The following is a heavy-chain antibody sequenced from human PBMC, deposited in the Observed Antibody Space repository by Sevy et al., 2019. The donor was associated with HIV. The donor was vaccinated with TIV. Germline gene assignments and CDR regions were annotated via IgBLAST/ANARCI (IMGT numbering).Heavy chain of an antibody. J-gene: IGHJ5*02. CDR2: INQDERHI. CDR1: GFTFSNFW. D-gene: IGHD7-27*01. CDR3: AIDPDWGALDR. V-gene: IGHV3-7*01. Sequence: GGSLRLSCEVSGFTFSNFWMTWVRQSPGKGLEWVAYINQDERHINLLDSVRGRFTISRDNAKNSLYLQMDSLRAEDTAIYYCAIDPDWGALDRWGQRTLVTVSS.